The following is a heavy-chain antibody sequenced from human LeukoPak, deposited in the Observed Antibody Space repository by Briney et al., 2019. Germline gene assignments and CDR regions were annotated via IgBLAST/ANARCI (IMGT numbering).Heavy chain of an antibody. CDR3: ARGSSWPEEDEYFQH. CDR2: IKQDGSEK. CDR1: GFTFSSYG. V-gene: IGHV3-7*04. D-gene: IGHD6-13*01. Sequence: PGGSLILSCAASGFTFSSYGMSWVRQAPGKGLEWVANIKQDGSEKYYVDSVKGRFTISRDNAKNSLYLQMNSLRAEDTAVYYCARGSSWPEEDEYFQHWGQGTLVTVSS. J-gene: IGHJ1*01.